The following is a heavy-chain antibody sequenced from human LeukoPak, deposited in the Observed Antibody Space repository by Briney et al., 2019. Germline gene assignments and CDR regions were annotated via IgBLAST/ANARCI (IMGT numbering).Heavy chain of an antibody. D-gene: IGHD3-22*01. Sequence: SETLSLTCAVSGGSISSGGYSWSWIRQPPGTGLEWIGYIYHSGSTYYNPSLKSRVTISVDTSKNQFSLKLSSVTAADTAVYYCARVHYYDSSGTTGFDYWGQGTLVTVSS. J-gene: IGHJ4*02. CDR2: IYHSGST. CDR1: GGSISSGGYS. CDR3: ARVHYYDSSGTTGFDY. V-gene: IGHV4-30-2*05.